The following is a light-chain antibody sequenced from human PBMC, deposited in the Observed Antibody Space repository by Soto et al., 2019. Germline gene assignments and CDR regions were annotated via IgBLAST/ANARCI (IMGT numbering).Light chain of an antibody. CDR2: EVS. J-gene: IGLJ1*01. V-gene: IGLV2-14*01. Sequence: QSALTQPASVSGSPGQSITISCAGTMRDVGAYNLVSWYQQHPGRAPQLIIYEVSNRPSGVSNRFSGSKSGNTASLTISGLQAEDEADYYCSSYTSSSPPYVFGTGTKVTVL. CDR3: SSYTSSSPPYV. CDR1: MRDVGAYNL.